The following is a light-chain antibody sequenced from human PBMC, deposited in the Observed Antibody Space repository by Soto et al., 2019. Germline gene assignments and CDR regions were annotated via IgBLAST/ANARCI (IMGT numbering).Light chain of an antibody. CDR1: QSVSSN. Sequence: EIVMTQSPATLSVSPGDRATLSCRASQSVSSNLAWYQQKPGQAPRLLIYGASTRATGIPARFSGSGSGIEFSRTISSLQSEDFAVYYCQQYNNWPVTFGGGTKVEIK. CDR3: QQYNNWPVT. J-gene: IGKJ4*01. CDR2: GAS. V-gene: IGKV3-15*01.